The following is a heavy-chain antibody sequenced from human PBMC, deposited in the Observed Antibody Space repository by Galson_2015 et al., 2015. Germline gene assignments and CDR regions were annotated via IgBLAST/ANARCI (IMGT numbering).Heavy chain of an antibody. CDR3: AKDSLGGHIGEVDAFDI. D-gene: IGHD3-16*01. Sequence: SLRLSCAASGFTFSSYGMHWVRQAPGKGLEWVAVISYDGSNKYYADSVKGRFTISRDNSKNTLYLQMNSLRAEDTAVYYCAKDSLGGHIGEVDAFDIWGQGTMVTVSS. CDR2: ISYDGSNK. V-gene: IGHV3-30*18. CDR1: GFTFSSYG. J-gene: IGHJ3*02.